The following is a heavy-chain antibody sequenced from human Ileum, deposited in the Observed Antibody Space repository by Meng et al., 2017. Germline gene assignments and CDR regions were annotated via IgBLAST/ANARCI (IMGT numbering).Heavy chain of an antibody. D-gene: IGHD7-27*01. Sequence: GESLKISCAASGFTLSSYWMHWVRQAPGKGLVWVSRSSGDGRTTSYADSVTGRFTISRDNAKNTLYLQMNSLRAEDTAVYYCGNRQRNGDYWYFDLWGRGTLVTVSS. CDR2: SSGDGRTT. J-gene: IGHJ2*01. CDR3: GNRQRNGDYWYFDL. CDR1: GFTLSSYW. V-gene: IGHV3-74*01.